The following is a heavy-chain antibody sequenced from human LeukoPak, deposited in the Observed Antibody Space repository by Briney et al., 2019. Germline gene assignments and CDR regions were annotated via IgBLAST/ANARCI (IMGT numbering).Heavy chain of an antibody. D-gene: IGHD3-22*01. CDR2: ISSSSSYI. Sequence: GGSLRLSCAASGFTFSSYSMNWVRQAPGKGLEWVSSISSSSSYIYYADSVKGRFTISRDNAKNSLYLQMNSLRAEDTAVYYCARDPHYYDSSGYYGYWGQGTLVTVSS. CDR3: ARDPHYYDSSGYYGY. CDR1: GFTFSSYS. V-gene: IGHV3-21*01. J-gene: IGHJ4*02.